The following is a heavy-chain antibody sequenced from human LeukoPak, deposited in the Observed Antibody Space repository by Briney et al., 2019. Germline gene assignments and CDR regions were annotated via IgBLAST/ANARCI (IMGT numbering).Heavy chain of an antibody. CDR2: ISGSGGKT. CDR3: AKGRKWELPFDY. V-gene: IGHV3-23*01. D-gene: IGHD1-26*01. CDR1: GFTFSSYA. J-gene: IGHJ4*02. Sequence: GGSLRLSCAASGFTFSSYAMSWVRQAPGKGLEWVSAISGSGGKTCYADSVKGRFTISRDNSKNTLYLQMNSLRAEDTAVYYCAKGRKWELPFDYWGRGTLVTVSS.